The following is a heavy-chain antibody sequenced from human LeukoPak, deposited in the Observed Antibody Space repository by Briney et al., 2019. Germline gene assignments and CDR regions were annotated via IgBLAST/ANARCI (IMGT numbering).Heavy chain of an antibody. CDR1: GFSLTNFD. Sequence: GGSLRLSCAASGFSLTNFDMNWICQAPGKGLEWVSFFSVRYNVIYYADSVKGRFTVSRDEAKNSLYLQMNSLRAEDTALYYCARDLPVAAADFWGQGTLVTVSS. J-gene: IGHJ4*02. D-gene: IGHD6-13*01. CDR2: FSVRYNVI. CDR3: ARDLPVAAADF. V-gene: IGHV3-48*01.